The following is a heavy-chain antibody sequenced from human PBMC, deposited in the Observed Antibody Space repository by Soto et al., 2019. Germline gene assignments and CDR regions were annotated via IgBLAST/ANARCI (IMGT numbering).Heavy chain of an antibody. Sequence: PGGSLRLSCVASGFTFSNYGMHWVRQAPGKGLEWVAVIWHDGNSKYYADSVRGRFTISRDNSKNTLYLQMDSLRADDTAIYYCARDFGVVDPSYYDVSGPADNWGQGTLVTVSS. J-gene: IGHJ4*02. CDR1: GFTFSNYG. CDR3: ARDFGVVDPSYYDVSGPADN. D-gene: IGHD3-22*01. V-gene: IGHV3-33*01. CDR2: IWHDGNSK.